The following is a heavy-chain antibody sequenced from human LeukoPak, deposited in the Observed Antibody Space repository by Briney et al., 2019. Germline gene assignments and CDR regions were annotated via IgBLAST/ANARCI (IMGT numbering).Heavy chain of an antibody. Sequence: SETLSLTCTVSGGSISSSSYYWGWIRQPPGKGLEWIGSIYYSGSTYYNPSLKSRVTISVDTSKNLFSLKLSSVTAADTAVYYCARHVRPEGYPDAFDIWGQGTMVTVSS. V-gene: IGHV4-39*01. J-gene: IGHJ3*02. CDR2: IYYSGST. CDR3: ARHVRPEGYPDAFDI. D-gene: IGHD5-12*01. CDR1: GGSISSSSYY.